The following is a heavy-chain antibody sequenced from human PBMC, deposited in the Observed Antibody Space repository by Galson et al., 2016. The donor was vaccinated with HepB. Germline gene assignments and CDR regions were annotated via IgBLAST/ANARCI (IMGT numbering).Heavy chain of an antibody. CDR1: GYDFASLW. CDR2: IFPDDSDT. J-gene: IGHJ4*01. CDR3: ARRGSNNGLDY. V-gene: IGHV5-51*01. Sequence: QSGAEVKKPGESLRISCETSGYDFASLWIAWVRQKPGKGLEWMGMIFPDDSDTKYNPPFQGLAIISADKSFNTTFLQWSSLKASDTAMYYCARRGSNNGLDYWGQGTPVSVS. D-gene: IGHD2-8*01.